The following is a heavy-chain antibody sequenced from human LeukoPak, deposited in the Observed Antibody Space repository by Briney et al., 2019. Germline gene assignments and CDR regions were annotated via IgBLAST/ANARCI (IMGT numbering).Heavy chain of an antibody. CDR3: AREQVGASFDY. CDR2: ITASGTTM. Sequence: AGGSLRLSCAASGFAFNTYMMSWVRQAPGKGLEWVSHITASGTTMFYADSVKGRFTISRDNAKNSLYLQMNSLRDEDTAVYYCAREQVGASFDYWGQGTLVTVSS. J-gene: IGHJ4*02. D-gene: IGHD1-26*01. CDR1: GFAFNTYM. V-gene: IGHV3-48*02.